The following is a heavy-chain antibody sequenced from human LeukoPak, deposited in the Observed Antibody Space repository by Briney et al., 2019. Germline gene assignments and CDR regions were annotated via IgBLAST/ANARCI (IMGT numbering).Heavy chain of an antibody. Sequence: GGSLRLSCAASGFTFSSYAMHWVRQAPGKGLEWVAVISYDGSNKYYADSVKGRFTISRDNSKNTLYLQMNSLRAEDTAVYYCAKDLLGKYYYDSSGYPARFDYWGQGTLVTVSS. V-gene: IGHV3-30*04. CDR3: AKDLLGKYYYDSSGYPARFDY. J-gene: IGHJ4*02. CDR1: GFTFSSYA. CDR2: ISYDGSNK. D-gene: IGHD3-22*01.